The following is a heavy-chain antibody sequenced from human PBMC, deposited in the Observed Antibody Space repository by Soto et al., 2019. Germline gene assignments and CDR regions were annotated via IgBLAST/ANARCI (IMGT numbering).Heavy chain of an antibody. CDR2: IYPGDSDT. J-gene: IGHJ3*02. Sequence: PGESLKISCKGSGYSFTSYWIGWVRQMPGKGLEWMGIIYPGDSDTRYSPSFQGQVTISADKSISTAYLQWSSLKASDTAMYYCARQRSDTAMVSNAFDIWGQGTMVTVS. CDR3: ARQRSDTAMVSNAFDI. V-gene: IGHV5-51*01. D-gene: IGHD5-18*01. CDR1: GYSFTSYW.